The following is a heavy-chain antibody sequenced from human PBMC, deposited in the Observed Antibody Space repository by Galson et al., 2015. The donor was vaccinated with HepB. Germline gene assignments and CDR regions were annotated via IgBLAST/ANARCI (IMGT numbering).Heavy chain of an antibody. V-gene: IGHV1-69*01. CDR2: IIPIFGTA. Sequence: MGGIIPIFGTANYAQKFQGRVTITADESTSTAYMELSSLRSEDTAVYYCARDPPYCSGGSCSDAFDIWGQGTMVTVSS. J-gene: IGHJ3*02. CDR3: ARDPPYCSGGSCSDAFDI. D-gene: IGHD2-15*01.